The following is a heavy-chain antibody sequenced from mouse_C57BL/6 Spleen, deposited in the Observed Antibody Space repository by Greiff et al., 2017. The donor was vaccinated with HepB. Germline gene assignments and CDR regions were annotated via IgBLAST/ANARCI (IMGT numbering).Heavy chain of an antibody. CDR3: ARHELGSYAMDY. V-gene: IGHV2-6-1*01. CDR1: GFSLTSYG. J-gene: IGHJ4*01. CDR2: IWSDGST. D-gene: IGHD4-1*01. Sequence: QVQLKQSGPGLVAPSPSLSITCTVSGFSLTSYGVHWVRQPPGKGLEWLVVIWSDGSTTYNSALKSRLSISKDNSKSQVFLKMNSLQTDDTAMYYCARHELGSYAMDYWGQGTSVTVSS.